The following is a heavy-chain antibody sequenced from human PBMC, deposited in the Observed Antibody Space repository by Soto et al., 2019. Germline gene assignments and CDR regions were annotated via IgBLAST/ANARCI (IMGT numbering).Heavy chain of an antibody. D-gene: IGHD2-2*01. CDR3: SRLGGYCSSTSCYGYYGMDV. CDR2: FYYSEST. Sequence: PSETLSLTCTVSGGSISSGPYSWGWIRQPPGEGLEWIGTFYYSESTYYNPSLESRVTISVDTSKNQFSLKVSSVTVADTAVYYFSRLGGYCSSTSCYGYYGMDVWGQGTTVTVSS. J-gene: IGHJ6*02. CDR1: GGSISSGPYS. V-gene: IGHV4-39*01.